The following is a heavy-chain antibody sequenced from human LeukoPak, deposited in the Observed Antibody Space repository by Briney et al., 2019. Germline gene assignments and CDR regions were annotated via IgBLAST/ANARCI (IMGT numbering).Heavy chain of an antibody. J-gene: IGHJ4*02. CDR2: MNPNSGNT. V-gene: IGHV1-8*03. D-gene: IGHD2-8*01. Sequence: ASVKVSCKASGYTFTSCDINWVRQATGQGLEWMGWMNPNSGNTGYAQKFQGRVTITRNTSISTAYMELSSLRSEDTAVYYCARGSGYCTNGVCPARGYFDYWGQGTLVTVSS. CDR1: GYTFTSCD. CDR3: ARGSGYCTNGVCPARGYFDY.